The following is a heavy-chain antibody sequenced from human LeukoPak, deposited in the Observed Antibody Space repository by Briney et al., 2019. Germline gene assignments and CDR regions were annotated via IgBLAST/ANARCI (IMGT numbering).Heavy chain of an antibody. J-gene: IGHJ5*02. D-gene: IGHD4-17*01. CDR1: GFTFSNYN. Sequence: PGGSLRLSCAASGFTFSNYNMNWVRQAPGKGLEWVSSISSSSYISYADSVKGRFTISRDNAKNSLYLQMNSLRAEDTAVYYCARDTVTTWGNWFDPWGQGTLVTVSS. CDR3: ARDTVTTWGNWFDP. CDR2: ISSSSYI. V-gene: IGHV3-21*01.